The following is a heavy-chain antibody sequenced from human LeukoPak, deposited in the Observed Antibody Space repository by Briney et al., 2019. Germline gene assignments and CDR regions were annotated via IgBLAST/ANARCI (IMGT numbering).Heavy chain of an antibody. CDR2: IYYSGST. CDR3: ATSGYSSGSPFDP. Sequence: SETLSLTCTVSGGSISNYYWSWIRQPPGKGLEWIGYIYYSGSTNYNPSLKSRVTISVDTPKNQFSLTLSSVTAADTAVYYCATSGYSSGSPFDPWGQGTLVTVST. CDR1: GGSISNYY. J-gene: IGHJ5*02. V-gene: IGHV4-59*01. D-gene: IGHD6-19*01.